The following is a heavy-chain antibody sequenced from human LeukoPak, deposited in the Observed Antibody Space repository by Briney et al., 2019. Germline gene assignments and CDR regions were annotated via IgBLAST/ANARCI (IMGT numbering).Heavy chain of an antibody. Sequence: PSETLSLTCTVSGGSISSYYWSWIRQPPGKGLDWIAYIYDSGSTNYNPSLKSRVTISVDMSKNQFSLKLSSVTAADTAVYYCGRGSARSGYGMDVWGQGTTVTVSS. J-gene: IGHJ6*02. D-gene: IGHD3-10*01. CDR2: IYDSGST. V-gene: IGHV4-59*08. CDR3: GRGSARSGYGMDV. CDR1: GGSISSYY.